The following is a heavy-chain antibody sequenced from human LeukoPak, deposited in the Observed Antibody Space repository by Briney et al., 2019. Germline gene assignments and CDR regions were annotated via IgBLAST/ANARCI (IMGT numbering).Heavy chain of an antibody. CDR1: RFTFSNYV. Sequence: GSLRLSCAASRFTFSNYVMSWVRQAPGKGLEWVSAISGSGGSTYYADSVKGRFTISRDNSKNTLYLQMSSLRAEDTAVYYCAAGYYDSSGYYRLDAFDIWGQGTMVTVSS. CDR2: ISGSGGST. V-gene: IGHV3-23*01. J-gene: IGHJ3*02. D-gene: IGHD3-22*01. CDR3: AAGYYDSSGYYRLDAFDI.